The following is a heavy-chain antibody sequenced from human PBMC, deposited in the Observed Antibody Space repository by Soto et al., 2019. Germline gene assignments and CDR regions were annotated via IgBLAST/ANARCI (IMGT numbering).Heavy chain of an antibody. CDR1: GFTFSKYR. CDR2: ISSSSSSK. CDR3: ARAVGDGYNYEYYYYGMDV. D-gene: IGHD5-12*01. Sequence: GGSLRLSCAASGFTFSKYRMNWVRQAPGKGLEWVSYISSSSSSKFYADSVKDRFTISRDNAKSLLYLQMNSLRAEDTAVYYCARAVGDGYNYEYYYYGMDVWGQGTTVTVSS. V-gene: IGHV3-21*06. J-gene: IGHJ6*02.